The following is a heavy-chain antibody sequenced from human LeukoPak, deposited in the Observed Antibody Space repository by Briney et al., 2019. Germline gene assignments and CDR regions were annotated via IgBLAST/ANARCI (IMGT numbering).Heavy chain of an antibody. Sequence: GGSLRLSCAASGFTFSSYSMTWVRQAPGKGLEWVSYISSSSSTIYYADSVKGRFTISRDNAKNSLYLQMNSLRAEDTTVYYCAREISSSSGRAFDYWGQGTLVTVSS. CDR1: GFTFSSYS. V-gene: IGHV3-48*01. CDR3: AREISSSSGRAFDY. J-gene: IGHJ4*02. CDR2: ISSSSSTI. D-gene: IGHD6-6*01.